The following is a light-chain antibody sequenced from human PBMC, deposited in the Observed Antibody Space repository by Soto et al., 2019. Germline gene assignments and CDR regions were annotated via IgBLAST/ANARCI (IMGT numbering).Light chain of an antibody. CDR1: QSLGIY. V-gene: IGKV3-11*01. CDR2: DAS. Sequence: EIVLTQSPGTLSLSPGERATLSCRASQSLGIYLAWYQQKLGQAPRLLIYDASNRATGIPARFSGSGSGTDFTLTISSLQSEDFAVYYCQQYGTSRRTFGQGTKVDI. CDR3: QQYGTSRRT. J-gene: IGKJ1*01.